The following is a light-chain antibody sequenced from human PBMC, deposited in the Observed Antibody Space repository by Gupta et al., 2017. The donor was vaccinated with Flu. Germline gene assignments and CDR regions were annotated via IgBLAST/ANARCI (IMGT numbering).Light chain of an antibody. CDR1: QSVSSN. J-gene: IGKJ2*01. Sequence: VSPGERATLSCRASQSVSSNLAWYQQKPGQAPRLLIYDASTWAPGVPARFSGSGSGTEFTLTISSLQSADFAVYYCQQYNNWPYTFGQGT. CDR3: QQYNNWPYT. V-gene: IGKV3-15*01. CDR2: DAS.